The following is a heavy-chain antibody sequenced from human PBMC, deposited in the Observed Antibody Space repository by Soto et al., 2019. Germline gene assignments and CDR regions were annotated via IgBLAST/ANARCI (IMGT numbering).Heavy chain of an antibody. CDR1: GGSISSGDYY. D-gene: IGHD2-8*01. CDR3: AREKVCTNGVCYAFDY. J-gene: IGHJ4*02. CDR2: IYYSGST. V-gene: IGHV4-30-4*01. Sequence: SATRSITCTVSGGSISSGDYYWSWIRQPPGKGLEWIGYIYYSGSTYYNPSLKSRVTISVDTSKNQFSLKLSSVTAADTAVYYCAREKVCTNGVCYAFDYWGQGTLVTVSS.